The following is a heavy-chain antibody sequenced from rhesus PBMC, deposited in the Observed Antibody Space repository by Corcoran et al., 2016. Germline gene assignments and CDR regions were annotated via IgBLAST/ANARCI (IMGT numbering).Heavy chain of an antibody. V-gene: IGHV4S7*01. CDR1: GGSISGGYG. CDR2: IYSSNGNT. J-gene: IGHJ2*01. Sequence: QVQLQESGPGLLKPSDTLSLTCAVSGGSISGGYGWGWIRQPPGKGLEWIGSIYSSNGNTHYNPSLKSRVTISTDTSKNQFSLKLSSVTAADTAVYYCARGCIAAAGKDWYFDIWGPGTPITISS. D-gene: IGHD6-25*01. CDR3: ARGCIAAAGKDWYFDI.